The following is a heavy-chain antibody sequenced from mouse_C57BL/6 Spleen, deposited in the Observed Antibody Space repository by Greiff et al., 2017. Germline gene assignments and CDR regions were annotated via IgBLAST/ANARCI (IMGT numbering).Heavy chain of an antibody. V-gene: IGHV1-15*01. CDR2: IDPETGGT. CDR3: TRNPVVATGYWYFDV. J-gene: IGHJ1*03. D-gene: IGHD1-1*01. CDR1: GYTFTDYE. Sequence: QVQLQQSGAELVRPGASVTLSCKASGYTFTDYEMHWVKQTPVHGLEWIGAIDPETGGTAYNQKFKGKAILTADKSSSTAYMELRSLTSEDSAVYYCTRNPVVATGYWYFDVWGTGTTVTVSS.